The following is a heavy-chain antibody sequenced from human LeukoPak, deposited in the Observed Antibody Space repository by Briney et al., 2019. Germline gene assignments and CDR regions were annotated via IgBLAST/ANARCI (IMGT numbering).Heavy chain of an antibody. J-gene: IGHJ4*02. CDR3: ARGPAIFVVVPAAIRTSKFGELLEPFDY. CDR1: GFTFSSYG. CDR2: IWYDGSNK. D-gene: IGHD2-2*01. V-gene: IGHV3-33*01. Sequence: QPGGSLRLSCAASGFTFSSYGMHWVRQAPGKGLEWVALIWYDGSNKYYADSVKGRLTISRDNSKNTLYLQMNSLRAEDTAVYYCARGPAIFVVVPAAIRTSKFGELLEPFDYWGQGTLVTVSS.